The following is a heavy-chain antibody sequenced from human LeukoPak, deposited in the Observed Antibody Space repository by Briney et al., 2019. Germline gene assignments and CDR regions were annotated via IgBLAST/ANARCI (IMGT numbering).Heavy chain of an antibody. D-gene: IGHD5-24*01. Sequence: SETLSLTCTVSGGSINDYYWNWIRQSADKGLEWIGRIYSSGSTYYNPSLKSRVTMSVDTSKNQFSLTLNTVTAADTAVYYCAKLPHADGSFDSWGQGTLVTVSS. CDR3: AKLPHADGSFDS. V-gene: IGHV4-4*07. CDR1: GGSINDYY. CDR2: IYSSGST. J-gene: IGHJ4*02.